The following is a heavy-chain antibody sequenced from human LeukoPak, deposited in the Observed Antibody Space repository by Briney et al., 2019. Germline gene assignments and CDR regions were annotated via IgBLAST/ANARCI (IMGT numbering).Heavy chain of an antibody. CDR1: GYTFTDYY. CDR2: ITPNGGGT. V-gene: IGHV1-2*02. D-gene: IGHD3-10*01. Sequence: ASVKVSCKASGYTFTDYYMHWVRQAPGQGLEWMGWITPNGGGTNYAQKFQGRVTMTRDTSISTAYLELSTLRSDDTAVYFRRWYGSGRSFDIWGQGTMVTVSS. J-gene: IGHJ3*02. CDR3: RWYGSGRSFDI.